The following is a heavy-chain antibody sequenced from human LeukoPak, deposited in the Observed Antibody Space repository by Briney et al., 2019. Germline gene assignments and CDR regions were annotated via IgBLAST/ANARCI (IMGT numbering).Heavy chain of an antibody. V-gene: IGHV1-2*02. CDR3: ARIYSSSRYRYFDL. CDR2: INPNTGGT. Sequence: GASVKVSCKSSGYTFTGYYMHWVRQAPGQGLEWMGWINPNTGGTNYAQKFQGRVTMTRDTSISTASMELSRLRSDDTAVYYCARIYSSSRYRYFDLWGRGTLVTVSS. D-gene: IGHD6-13*01. CDR1: GYTFTGYY. J-gene: IGHJ2*01.